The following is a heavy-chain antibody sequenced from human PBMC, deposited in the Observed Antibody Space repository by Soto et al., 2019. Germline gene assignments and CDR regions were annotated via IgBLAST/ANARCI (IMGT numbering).Heavy chain of an antibody. CDR1: GFNFDGFA. CDR2: SRNQTHHETP. Sequence: PEGSLRRSCTGSGFNFDGFAINWVRQAPGKGLEWVGLSRNQTHHETPEYAAAVKGRFTISRDTSNGVAYLQMSSLRVDDSAVYYCTGAESTDTAYRALYRGQGT. V-gene: IGHV3-49*04. CDR3: TGAESTDTAYRALY. D-gene: IGHD2-2*01. J-gene: IGHJ1*01.